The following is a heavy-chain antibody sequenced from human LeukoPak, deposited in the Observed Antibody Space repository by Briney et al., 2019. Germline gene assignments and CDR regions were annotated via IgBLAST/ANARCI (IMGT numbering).Heavy chain of an antibody. CDR3: ARAGETIFGAPNWFDP. D-gene: IGHD3-3*01. CDR1: GYTFTSYD. V-gene: IGHV1-18*01. J-gene: IGHJ5*02. CDR2: ISAYNSNT. Sequence: ASVKVSCKASGYTFTSYDINWVRQATGQGLEWMGWISAYNSNTNYAQKLQGRVTMTTDTSTSTAYMELRSLRSDDTAVYYCARAGETIFGAPNWFDPWGQGTLVTVSS.